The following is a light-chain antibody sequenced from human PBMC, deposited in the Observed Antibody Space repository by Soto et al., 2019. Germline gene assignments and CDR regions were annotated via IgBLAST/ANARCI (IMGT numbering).Light chain of an antibody. CDR1: SSDVGSYNL. V-gene: IGLV2-23*01. CDR3: CSYAGSSTLV. J-gene: IGLJ2*01. Sequence: QSALTQPASVSGSPGQSITISCTGTSSDVGSYNLVSWYQQHPGKDPKLMIYEGSKRPSGVSNRFSGSKSGNTASLTISGLQAEDEAYYYCCSYAGSSTLVFGGGTKVTVL. CDR2: EGS.